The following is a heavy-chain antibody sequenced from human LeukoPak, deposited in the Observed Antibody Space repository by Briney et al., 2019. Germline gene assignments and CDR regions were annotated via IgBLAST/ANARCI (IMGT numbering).Heavy chain of an antibody. CDR3: AKVATFGVVEYYFDY. V-gene: IGHV4-4*07. CDR1: GYSISSGYY. D-gene: IGHD3-3*01. Sequence: SETLSLTCTVSGYSISSGYYWSWIRQPAGKGLEWIGRIYTSGSTNYNPSLKSRVTMSVDTSKKQFSLKLSSVTAADTAVYYCAKVATFGVVEYYFDYWGQGTLVTVSS. J-gene: IGHJ4*02. CDR2: IYTSGST.